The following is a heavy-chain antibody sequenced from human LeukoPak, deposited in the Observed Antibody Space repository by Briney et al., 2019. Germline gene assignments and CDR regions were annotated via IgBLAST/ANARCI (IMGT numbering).Heavy chain of an antibody. V-gene: IGHV3-23*01. J-gene: IGHJ4*02. CDR1: GFTFSSYS. D-gene: IGHD2-15*01. CDR2: ISSRGDST. CDR3: TKRGTPNFDD. Sequence: PGGSLRLSCAASGFTFSSYSMNWVRQAPGKGLEWVSAISSRGDSTYYADSVKGRFTISRDNSKNSLYLQMNSLRAEDTAVYYCTKRGTPNFDDWGQGTLVTVSS.